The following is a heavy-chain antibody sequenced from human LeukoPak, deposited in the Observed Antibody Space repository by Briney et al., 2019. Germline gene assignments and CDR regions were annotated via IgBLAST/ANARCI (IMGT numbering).Heavy chain of an antibody. Sequence: GGSLRLSCAAYGFTFSSHWMSWVRQAPGKGLEWVANINQDGSDKYYVDSVKGRFTISRDNAKNSLYLQMDSLRAEDTAVYYCARDHVVDGLVFDYWGQGALVTVSS. J-gene: IGHJ4*02. CDR3: ARDHVVDGLVFDY. D-gene: IGHD2-15*01. CDR2: INQDGSDK. CDR1: GFTFSSHW. V-gene: IGHV3-7*01.